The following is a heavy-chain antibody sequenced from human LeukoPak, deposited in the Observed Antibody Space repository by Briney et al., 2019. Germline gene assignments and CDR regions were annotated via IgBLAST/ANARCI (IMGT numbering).Heavy chain of an antibody. J-gene: IGHJ5*02. CDR1: GDTFTGYY. CDR2: INPKIGGT. V-gene: IGHV1-2*02. D-gene: IGHD1-26*01. Sequence: GVSVKVSCKASGDTFTGYYMHWVRQAPGQGLEWMGWINPKIGGTNYAQKCQGRVTMTRDTSISTAYMELSRLRSDDTAVYYCVRAVVGASNWFDPWGQGTLVTVSS. CDR3: VRAVVGASNWFDP.